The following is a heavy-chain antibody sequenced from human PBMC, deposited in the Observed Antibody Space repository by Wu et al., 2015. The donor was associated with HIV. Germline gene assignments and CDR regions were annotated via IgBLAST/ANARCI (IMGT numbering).Heavy chain of an antibody. V-gene: IGHV1-2*02. J-gene: IGHJ4*02. CDR3: AKSREMATTSNFDY. CDR1: GYTFTGYY. D-gene: IGHD5-24*01. Sequence: QVQLVQSGAEVKKPGASVKVSCKASGYTFTGYYMHWVRQAPGQGLEWMGWINPDSGGTNYAQKFQGRVTMTRDTSISTAYMELTRLKSDDTAVYYCAKSREMATTSNFDYWGQGTLVTVSS. CDR2: INPDSGGT.